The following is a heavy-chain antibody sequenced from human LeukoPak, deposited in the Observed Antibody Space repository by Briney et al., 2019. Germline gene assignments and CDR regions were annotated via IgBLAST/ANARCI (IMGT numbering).Heavy chain of an antibody. CDR3: ARDDNYYDTSGHFFDAFTL. V-gene: IGHV3-21*01. CDR2: ISIGTSFI. D-gene: IGHD3-22*01. CDR1: GFTFSSYN. J-gene: IGHJ3*01. Sequence: GGSLRLSCAASGFTFSSYNMNWVRQAPGKGLEWVAYISIGTSFIYYADSVKGRFTISRDNAKNSLYLQVNSLRVEDTAVYFCARDDNYYDTSGHFFDAFTLWGQGTMVTVSS.